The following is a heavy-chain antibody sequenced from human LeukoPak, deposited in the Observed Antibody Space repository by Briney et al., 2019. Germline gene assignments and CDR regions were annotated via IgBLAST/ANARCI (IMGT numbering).Heavy chain of an antibody. CDR1: GGSISSSSYY. CDR3: ARVLGYYDSSGYYPHWYFDL. V-gene: IGHV4-39*07. J-gene: IGHJ2*01. D-gene: IGHD3-22*01. Sequence: SETLSLTCTVSGGSISSSSYYWGWIRQPPGKGLEWIGSIYYSGSTYYNPSLQSRVTISVDTSKNQFSLKLSSVTAADTAVYYCARVLGYYDSSGYYPHWYFDLWGRGTLVTVSS. CDR2: IYYSGST.